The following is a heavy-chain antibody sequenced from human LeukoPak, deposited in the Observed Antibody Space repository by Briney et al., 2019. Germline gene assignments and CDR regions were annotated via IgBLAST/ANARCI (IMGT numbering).Heavy chain of an antibody. D-gene: IGHD1-7*01. CDR2: IYPGDSDT. J-gene: IGHJ6*03. CDR3: ARLELYYYYYMDV. CDR1: GYSFTSYW. Sequence: GESLKISCKGSGYSFTSYWIGWVRQMPGKGLEWMGIIYPGDSDTRYSPSFQGQVTISADRSISTAYLQWSSLKASDTAMYYFARLELYYYYYMDVWGKGTTVTVSS. V-gene: IGHV5-51*01.